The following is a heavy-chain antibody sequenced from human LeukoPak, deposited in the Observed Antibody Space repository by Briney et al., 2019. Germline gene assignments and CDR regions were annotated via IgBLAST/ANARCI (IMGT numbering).Heavy chain of an antibody. CDR1: GYTFTSYG. J-gene: IGHJ4*02. Sequence: GASVKVSCKASGYTFTSYGISWVRQAPGQGLEWMGWINPNSGGTDYAQKLQGRVTMTRDMSTSTAYMDLNRLSSDDTAVYYCARGHTLKGSDYWGQGTLVTVSS. D-gene: IGHD2-15*01. V-gene: IGHV1-2*02. CDR3: ARGHTLKGSDY. CDR2: INPNSGGT.